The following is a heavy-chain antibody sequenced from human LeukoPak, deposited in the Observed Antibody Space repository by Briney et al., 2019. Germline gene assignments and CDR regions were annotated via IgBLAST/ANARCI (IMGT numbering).Heavy chain of an antibody. CDR3: TRDSGTYNWFDP. Sequence: GGSLKLSCAASGFTFSGSAIHWVRQSSGKGLEWVGQIEKKDKGYATAPAYAASVKGRFTISRHDSINTEYLQMKSLKTEDTALYYCTRDSGTYNWFDPWGQGTLVTVSS. J-gene: IGHJ5*02. D-gene: IGHD1-26*01. CDR1: GFTFSGSA. CDR2: IEKKDKGYATAP. V-gene: IGHV3-73*01.